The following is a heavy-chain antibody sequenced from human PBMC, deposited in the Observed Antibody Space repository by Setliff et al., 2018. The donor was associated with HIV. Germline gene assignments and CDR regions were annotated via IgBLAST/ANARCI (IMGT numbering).Heavy chain of an antibody. CDR3: ARGQGCGGGCHYAFEM. J-gene: IGHJ3*02. Sequence: SETLSLTCTVSGYSISSGYYWGWIRQPPGKGLEWIGSIYHSGSTYYNPSLQSRVTISVDMSKNQFSLNLNSVTAADTAVYYCARGQGCGGGCHYAFEMWGQGTMVTVSS. CDR2: IYHSGST. V-gene: IGHV4-38-2*02. D-gene: IGHD2-21*02. CDR1: GYSISSGYY.